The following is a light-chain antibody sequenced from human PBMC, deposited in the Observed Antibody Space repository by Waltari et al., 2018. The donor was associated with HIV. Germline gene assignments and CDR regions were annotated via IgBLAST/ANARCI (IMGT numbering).Light chain of an antibody. V-gene: IGKV3-20*01. CDR1: QTVSDNN. Sequence: EIVLTQSPGTLSLSPGERATLSCRASQTVSDNNFAWYQQKPGQVPRLLMYGACIRATGIPDRFSGSASGTEFTLTISRLNPEDVAVYYCQQYDASGRFTFGPGTRVHIK. CDR2: GAC. CDR3: QQYDASGRFT. J-gene: IGKJ3*01.